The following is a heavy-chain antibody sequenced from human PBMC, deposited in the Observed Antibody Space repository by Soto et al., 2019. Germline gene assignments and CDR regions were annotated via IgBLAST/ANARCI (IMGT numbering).Heavy chain of an antibody. CDR3: ARELGDSGGYSFYGMDV. V-gene: IGHV1-46*01. CDR1: GYTFTSYY. J-gene: IGHJ6*02. CDR2: INPSGGST. D-gene: IGHD3-22*01. Sequence: ASVKVSCKASGYTFTSYYMHWVRQAPGQGLEWMGIINPSGGSTSYAQKFQGRVTMTRDTSTSTVYMELSSLRSEDTAVYYCARELGDSGGYSFYGMDVWGQGTTVTVSS.